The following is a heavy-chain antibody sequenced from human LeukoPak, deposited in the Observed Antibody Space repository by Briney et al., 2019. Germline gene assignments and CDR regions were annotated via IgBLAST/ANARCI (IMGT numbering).Heavy chain of an antibody. J-gene: IGHJ4*02. CDR2: ISAYNGNT. D-gene: IGHD3-22*01. CDR3: ARDQGYYDSSGYCDY. V-gene: IGHV1-18*01. Sequence: ASVKVSCKASGYTFTSYGISWVRQAPGQGLEWMGWISAYNGNTNYAQKLQGRVTMTTDTSTSTAYMELRSLRSEDTAVYYCARDQGYYDSSGYCDYWGQGTLVTVSS. CDR1: GYTFTSYG.